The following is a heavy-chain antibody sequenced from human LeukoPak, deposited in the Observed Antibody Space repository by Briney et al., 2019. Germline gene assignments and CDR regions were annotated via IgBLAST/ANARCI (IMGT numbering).Heavy chain of an antibody. J-gene: IGHJ4*02. Sequence: SETLSLTCAVYGGSFSGYYWSWIRQPPGKGLEWIGEVNHSGSTNYNPSLKSRVTISVDTSKDQFSLKLSSVTAADTAVYYCARGRPNYYGSGSYYKYYFDYWGQGTLVTVSS. V-gene: IGHV4-34*01. CDR2: VNHSGST. D-gene: IGHD3-10*01. CDR1: GGSFSGYY. CDR3: ARGRPNYYGSGSYYKYYFDY.